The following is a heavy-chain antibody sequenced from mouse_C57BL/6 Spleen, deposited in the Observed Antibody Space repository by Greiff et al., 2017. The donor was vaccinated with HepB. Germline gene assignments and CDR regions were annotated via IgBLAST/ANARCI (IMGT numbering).Heavy chain of an antibody. CDR2: ISDGGSYT. V-gene: IGHV5-4*01. Sequence: DVHLVESGGGLVKPGGSLKLSCAASGFTFSSYAMSWVRQTPEKRLEWVATISDGGSYTYYPDNVKGRFTISRDNAKNNLYLQMSHLKSEDTAMYYCAREITTVVEGAWFAYWGQGTLVTVSA. CDR1: GFTFSSYA. D-gene: IGHD1-1*01. CDR3: AREITTVVEGAWFAY. J-gene: IGHJ3*01.